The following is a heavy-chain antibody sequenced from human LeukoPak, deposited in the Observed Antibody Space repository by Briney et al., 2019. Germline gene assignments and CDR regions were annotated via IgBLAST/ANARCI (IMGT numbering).Heavy chain of an antibody. CDR2: VDHTGST. CDR3: ARDEYYYGSGNFYMDV. Sequence: SETLSLTCTVSDDSITMYYWTWIRQPPGKGLEWIGYVDHTGSTNFNPSLNGRVSISRDTSKNQFSLKLSSVTAADTAVYYCARDEYYYGSGNFYMDVWGKGTTVTISS. V-gene: IGHV4-59*12. J-gene: IGHJ6*03. D-gene: IGHD3-10*01. CDR1: DDSITMYY.